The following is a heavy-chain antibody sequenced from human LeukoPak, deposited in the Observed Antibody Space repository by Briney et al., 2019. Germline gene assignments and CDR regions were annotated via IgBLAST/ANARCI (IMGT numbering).Heavy chain of an antibody. D-gene: IGHD6-19*01. Sequence: PSETLSLTCTVSGGSISSSYYWGWIRQPPGKGLEWIGSIYYSGSTYYNPSLKSRVTISVDTSKNQFSLKLSSVTAADTAVYYCARHASGWYDPFDYWGQGTLVTVSS. CDR2: IYYSGST. V-gene: IGHV4-39*01. J-gene: IGHJ4*02. CDR3: ARHASGWYDPFDY. CDR1: GGSISSSYY.